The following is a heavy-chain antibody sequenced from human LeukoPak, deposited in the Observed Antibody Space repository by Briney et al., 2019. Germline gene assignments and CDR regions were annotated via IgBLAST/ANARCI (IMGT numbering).Heavy chain of an antibody. D-gene: IGHD6-13*01. J-gene: IGHJ4*02. Sequence: GGSLRLSCAASGFTFSSYSMNWVRQAPGKGLEWVSSISSSSNYIYYADSVKGRFTISRDNAKNSLYLQMNSLRAEDTAVYYCATYASSWSSINFDNWGQGTLVTVSS. CDR1: GFTFSSYS. CDR3: ATYASSWSSINFDN. CDR2: ISSSSNYI. V-gene: IGHV3-21*01.